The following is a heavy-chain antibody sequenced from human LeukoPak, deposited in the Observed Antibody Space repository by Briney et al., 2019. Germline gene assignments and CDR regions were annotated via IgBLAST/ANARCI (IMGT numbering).Heavy chain of an antibody. J-gene: IGHJ4*02. CDR2: ITYDGGNK. V-gene: IGHV3-30*18. CDR3: AKGTYSDRSGCLDY. Sequence: GGSLRLSCAASGFTFTNYGLTWVRQAPGKGLEWVAVITYDGGNKYYADCVKCRFTISRDNYKNTLYLQMNSLRAEDTAVYFCAKGTYSDRSGCLDYWGQGSLVTVSS. CDR1: GFTFTNYG. D-gene: IGHD3-22*01.